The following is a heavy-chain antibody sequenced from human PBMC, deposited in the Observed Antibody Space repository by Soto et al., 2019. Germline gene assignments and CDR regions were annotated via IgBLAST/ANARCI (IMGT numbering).Heavy chain of an antibody. J-gene: IGHJ6*02. CDR1: GYTFTGYY. D-gene: IGHD2-2*01. CDR3: ARGGYCSSTSCPNVYYHGMDV. V-gene: IGHV1-2*02. CDR2: INPNSGGT. Sequence: ASVKVSCKASGYTFTGYYMHWVRQAPGQGLEWMGWINPNSGGTNYAQKFQGRVTMTRDTSISTAYMELSRLRSDDTAVYYCARGGYCSSTSCPNVYYHGMDVWGQGTTVTVSS.